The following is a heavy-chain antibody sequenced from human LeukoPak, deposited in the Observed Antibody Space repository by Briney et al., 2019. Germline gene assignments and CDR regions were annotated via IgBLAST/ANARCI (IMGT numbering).Heavy chain of an antibody. V-gene: IGHV3-23*01. Sequence: GGSLRLSCVASGFTFSTYAMSWVRQAPGKGLEWVSAISGSGGGTYYADSVKGRFTISRDNSKNTLYLQMNSLRAEDTAVYYCAKNLYSSGWYYLDYWGQGTPVTVSS. D-gene: IGHD6-19*01. CDR3: AKNLYSSGWYYLDY. J-gene: IGHJ4*02. CDR1: GFTFSTYA. CDR2: ISGSGGGT.